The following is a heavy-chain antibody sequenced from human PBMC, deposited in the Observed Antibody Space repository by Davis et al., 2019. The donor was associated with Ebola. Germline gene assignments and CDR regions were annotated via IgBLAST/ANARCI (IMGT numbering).Heavy chain of an antibody. D-gene: IGHD2-15*01. CDR1: GGSFTGYY. J-gene: IGHJ5*01. CDR2: INHSGST. Sequence: MPSETLSPTCAVHGGSFTGYYWSWIRQPPGKGLEWIGEINHSGSTNSNPSLKSRVTISVDTSKNQFSLKLSSVTAADTAVYYCARGPGYSGFDPWGQGTLVTVSS. CDR3: ARGPGYSGFDP. V-gene: IGHV4-34*01.